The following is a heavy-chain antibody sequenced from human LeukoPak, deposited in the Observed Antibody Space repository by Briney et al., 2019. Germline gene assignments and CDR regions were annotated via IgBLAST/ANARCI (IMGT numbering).Heavy chain of an antibody. CDR3: ARVRADDYGDYGPGDY. Sequence: GGSLRLSCAASGFTSSSYSMNWVRQAPGKGLEWVSSISSSSSYIYYADSVKGRFTISRDNAKNSLYLQMNSLRAEDMAVYYCARVRADDYGDYGPGDYWGQGTLVTVSS. V-gene: IGHV3-21*01. CDR2: ISSSSSYI. CDR1: GFTSSSYS. J-gene: IGHJ4*02. D-gene: IGHD4-17*01.